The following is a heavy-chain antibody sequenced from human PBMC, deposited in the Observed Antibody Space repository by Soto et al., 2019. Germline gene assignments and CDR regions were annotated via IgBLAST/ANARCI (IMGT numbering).Heavy chain of an antibody. Sequence: GGSLRLSCAASGFTFSSYAMSWVRQAPGKGLEWVTAISGSGGSTYYADSVKGRFTISRDNSKNTLYLQMNSLRAEDTAVYYCAKLPELTYYDFWSGYHHDYWGQGTLVTVSS. D-gene: IGHD3-3*01. V-gene: IGHV3-23*01. CDR1: GFTFSSYA. CDR3: AKLPELTYYDFWSGYHHDY. J-gene: IGHJ4*02. CDR2: ISGSGGST.